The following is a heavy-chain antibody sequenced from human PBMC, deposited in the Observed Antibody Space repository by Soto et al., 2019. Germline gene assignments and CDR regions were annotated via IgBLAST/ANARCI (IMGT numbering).Heavy chain of an antibody. D-gene: IGHD5-12*01. V-gene: IGHV3-74*01. CDR3: ATVATNSYNWLDP. CDR1: GFTFNTYW. CDR2: INSDGTKT. J-gene: IGHJ5*02. Sequence: EVQLVESGGILVQPGGSLRLSCAASGFTFNTYWMHWVRQAPGKGLVWVSRINSDGTKTTYADSVKGRFTIWRDNAKNTVYLQMNSLRAEDTAVYYCATVATNSYNWLDPWGQGTLVTVSS.